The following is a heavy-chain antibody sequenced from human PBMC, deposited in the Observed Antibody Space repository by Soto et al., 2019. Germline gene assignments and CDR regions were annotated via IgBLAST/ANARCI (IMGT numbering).Heavy chain of an antibody. D-gene: IGHD3-10*01. J-gene: IGHJ5*02. V-gene: IGHV3-49*04. Sequence: RSCTPSGFTLCDSTMNWVRQTPRKGLGWVGFIEVKAYDGTTEYAASVIGRVSISRDDSKSVAYLQMNSLKTEDTAVYYCARSLYYSGSRTYYFDRDFEPWGQGTLVTVSS. CDR1: GFTLCDST. CDR2: IEVKAYDGTT. CDR3: ARSLYYSGSRTYYFDRDFEP.